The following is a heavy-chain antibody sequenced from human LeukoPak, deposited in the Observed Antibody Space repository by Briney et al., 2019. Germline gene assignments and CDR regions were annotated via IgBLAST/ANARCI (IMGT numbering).Heavy chain of an antibody. D-gene: IGHD4-17*01. CDR1: GGSFSGYR. Sequence: SETLSLACAVHGGSFSGYRWNWIRQFPGKGLEWIGQINHSGSANYNPSLKSRITISVDSSRNQFSLELTSVTAADTAAYYCARQGASYGDYVWGYYYMDVWGRGTTVIVSS. V-gene: IGHV4-34*01. CDR2: INHSGSA. J-gene: IGHJ6*03. CDR3: ARQGASYGDYVWGYYYMDV.